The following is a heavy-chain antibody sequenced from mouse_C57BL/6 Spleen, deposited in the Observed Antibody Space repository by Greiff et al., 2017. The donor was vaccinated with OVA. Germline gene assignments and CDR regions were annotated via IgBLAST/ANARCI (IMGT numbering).Heavy chain of an antibody. Sequence: QVQLKQPGAELVKPGASVKLSCKASGYTFTSYWMHWVKQRPGRGLEWIGRIDPNSGGTKYNEKFKSKATLTVDKPSSTAYMQLSSLTSEDSAVYYCAGGVYYDYDGGIFAYWGQGTLVTVSA. CDR1: GYTFTSYW. J-gene: IGHJ3*01. V-gene: IGHV1-72*01. CDR3: AGGVYYDYDGGIFAY. D-gene: IGHD2-4*01. CDR2: IDPNSGGT.